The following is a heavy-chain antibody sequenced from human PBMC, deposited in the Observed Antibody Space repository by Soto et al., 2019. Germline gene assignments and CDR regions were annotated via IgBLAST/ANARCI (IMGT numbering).Heavy chain of an antibody. CDR3: ARGSSTSTYYYDMDV. CDR2: LNPTGGST. V-gene: IGHV1-46*01. D-gene: IGHD2-2*01. Sequence: ASVKGSCKASGYTFTDYYLHWVLQAPGQGLEWMGILNPTGGSTTYAQKFQGRVTMARDTSTSTVYMELSSLRSEDTAVYYCARGSSTSTYYYDMDVWGQGTTVTVSS. J-gene: IGHJ6*01. CDR1: GYTFTDYY.